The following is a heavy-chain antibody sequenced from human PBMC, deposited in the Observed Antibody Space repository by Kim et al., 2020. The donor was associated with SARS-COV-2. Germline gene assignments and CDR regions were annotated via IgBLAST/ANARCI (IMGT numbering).Heavy chain of an antibody. CDR1: GFTFSSYA. CDR3: AQNWNLDC. Sequence: GGSLRLSCAASGFTFSSYAMAWVRQAPGKGLECVSIITFNGANAYYVGSVKGRFTISRDNPKNTLYLQMNGLRAEDTAVYYCAQNWNLDCWGQGTLVTVSS. CDR2: ITFNGANA. J-gene: IGHJ4*02. D-gene: IGHD1-1*01. V-gene: IGHV3-23*01.